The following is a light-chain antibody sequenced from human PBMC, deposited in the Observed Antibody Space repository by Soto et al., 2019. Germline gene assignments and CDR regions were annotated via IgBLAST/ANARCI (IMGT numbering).Light chain of an antibody. J-gene: IGKJ3*01. CDR3: QQYNSYSPL. CDR1: QRISSW. CDR2: DAS. V-gene: IGKV1-5*01. Sequence: DIQMTQSPSTLSASVGDRVTITCRASQRISSWLAWYQQKPGKAPKLLIYDASSLESGVPSRFSGSGSGTEFTLTILSLQPDDFATYYCQQYNSYSPLFGPRTKVDIK.